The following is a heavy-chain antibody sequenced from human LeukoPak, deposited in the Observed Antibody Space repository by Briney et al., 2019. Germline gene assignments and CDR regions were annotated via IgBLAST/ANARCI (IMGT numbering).Heavy chain of an antibody. Sequence: GGSLRLSCAASGFTFSSYWMHWVRQAPGKGLEWVAVIWYDGSNKYYADSVKGRFTISRDNSKNTLYLQMNSLRAEDTAVYYCARDTFGGAFDIWGQGTMVTVSS. D-gene: IGHD3-16*01. CDR3: ARDTFGGAFDI. V-gene: IGHV3-33*08. CDR1: GFTFSSYW. J-gene: IGHJ3*02. CDR2: IWYDGSNK.